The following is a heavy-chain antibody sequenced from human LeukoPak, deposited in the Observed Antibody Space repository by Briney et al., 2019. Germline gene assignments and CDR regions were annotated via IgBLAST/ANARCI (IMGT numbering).Heavy chain of an antibody. CDR2: MYYSEST. D-gene: IGHD3-22*01. CDR3: ARHYYDSSGYYPWYFDY. Sequence: SETLSLTCTVSGGSFSSRTYYWGWIRQPPGKGLEWIGSMYYSESTYYHQSLKIRVTISVDTSKNQFSLKLPSVTAADTAVYYCARHYYDSSGYYPWYFDYWGQGTLVTVSS. CDR1: GGSFSSRTYY. J-gene: IGHJ4*02. V-gene: IGHV4-39*01.